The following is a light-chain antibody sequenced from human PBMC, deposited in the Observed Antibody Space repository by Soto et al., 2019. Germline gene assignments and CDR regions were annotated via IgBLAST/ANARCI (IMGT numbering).Light chain of an antibody. CDR3: QQSYSTPRWT. CDR1: QSISSY. CDR2: AAS. J-gene: IGKJ1*01. Sequence: DIQMTQSPSSLSASVGHRVTITCRASQSISSYLNWYQQKPVKAPKLLIYAASSLQSGVPSSFSGSGSGTDFTLPISSLQTEDFATYYCQQSYSTPRWTFGHGTKVDIK. V-gene: IGKV1-39*01.